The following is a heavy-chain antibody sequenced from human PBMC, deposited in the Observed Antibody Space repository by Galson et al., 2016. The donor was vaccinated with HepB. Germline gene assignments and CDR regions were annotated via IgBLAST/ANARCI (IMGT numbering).Heavy chain of an antibody. CDR1: GGSVSSHNW. J-gene: IGHJ4*02. CDR3: ARTEFGEVGTTTSMVGY. V-gene: IGHV4-4*02. CDR2: VFHSGNT. Sequence: ATLSLTCAVSGGSVSSHNWWSWVRQPPGKGLEWIGEVFHSGNTNYNPSLKSRVTISVDTSKNQFTLKMSSVTAADSAVYYCARTEFGEVGTTTSMVGYWGQGTLVTVSS. D-gene: IGHD1-26*01.